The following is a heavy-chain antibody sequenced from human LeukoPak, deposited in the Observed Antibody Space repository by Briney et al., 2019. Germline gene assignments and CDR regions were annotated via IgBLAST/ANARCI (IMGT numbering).Heavy chain of an antibody. CDR3: AKIPGQLEDI. Sequence: GRSLRLSCAASGFTFSSYAMHWVRQAPGKGLEWVAFIRYDGSNKYYADSVKGRFTISRDNSKNTLYLQMNSLRAEDTAVYYCAKIPGQLEDIWGQGTMVTVSS. D-gene: IGHD6-6*01. J-gene: IGHJ3*02. CDR2: IRYDGSNK. CDR1: GFTFSSYA. V-gene: IGHV3-30*04.